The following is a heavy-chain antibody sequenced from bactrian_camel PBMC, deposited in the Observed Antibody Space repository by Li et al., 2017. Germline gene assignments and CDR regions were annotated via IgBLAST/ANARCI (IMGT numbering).Heavy chain of an antibody. CDR2: IDSDGAI. Sequence: HVQLVESGGGSVQAGGSLRLSCAASGNTYTSSCMGWFRQAPGKERERVARIDSDGAIRYADSVKGRFTISRDNAKDTLYLQMNSLKIEDTAVYYCALGSSRQATMTARGKGTQVTVS. D-gene: IGHD3*01. CDR1: GNTYTSSC. V-gene: IGHV3S53*01. J-gene: IGHJ4*01.